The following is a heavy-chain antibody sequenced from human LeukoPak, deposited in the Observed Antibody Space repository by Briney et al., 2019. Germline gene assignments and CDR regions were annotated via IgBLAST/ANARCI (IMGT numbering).Heavy chain of an antibody. D-gene: IGHD2-2*01. CDR1: GSTFNSYA. J-gene: IGHJ4*02. V-gene: IGHV3-64*02. CDR2: ISTNGDST. CDR3: ARWGSTSCYDY. Sequence: GRSLRLSCAASGSTFNSYAMHWVRQAPGKGLEYVSAISTNGDSTYYADSVKGRFTISRDNSKNTLFLQMGSLRADDMAVYYCARWGSTSCYDYWGQGTLSPSPQ.